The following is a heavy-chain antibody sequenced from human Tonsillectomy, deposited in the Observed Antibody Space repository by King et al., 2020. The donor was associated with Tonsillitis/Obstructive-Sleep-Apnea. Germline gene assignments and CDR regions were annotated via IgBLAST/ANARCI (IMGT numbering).Heavy chain of an antibody. D-gene: IGHD4-17*01. CDR3: TLTVTGNYFDY. CDR1: GFTFSDYY. CDR2: ISSSSSYT. V-gene: IGHV3-11*05. J-gene: IGHJ4*02. Sequence: VQLVESGGGLVKPGGSLRLSCAASGFTFSDYYMSWIRQAPGKGLEWVSYISSSSSYTNYADSVKGRFTISRDNAKNSLYLQMNSLRAEDTAVYYCTLTVTGNYFDYWAREPWSPSPQ.